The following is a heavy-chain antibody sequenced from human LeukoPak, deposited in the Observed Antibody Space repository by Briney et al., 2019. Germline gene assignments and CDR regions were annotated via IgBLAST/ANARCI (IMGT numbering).Heavy chain of an antibody. J-gene: IGHJ3*02. CDR1: GGSISSYY. CDR2: IYYSGST. D-gene: IGHD3-16*01. Sequence: SETLSLTCTVSGGSISSYYWSWIRQPPGKGPEWIGYIYYSGSTNYNPSLKSRVTISVDTSKNQFSLKLSSVTAADTAVYYCARTSGGIFDAFDIWGQGTMVTVSS. CDR3: ARTSGGIFDAFDI. V-gene: IGHV4-59*01.